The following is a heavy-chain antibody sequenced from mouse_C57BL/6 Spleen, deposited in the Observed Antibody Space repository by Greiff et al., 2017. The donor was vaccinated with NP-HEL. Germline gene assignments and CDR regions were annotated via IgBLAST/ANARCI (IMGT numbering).Heavy chain of an antibody. D-gene: IGHD1-1*01. CDR3: ARSEITTVVEEGY. V-gene: IGHV1-53*01. CDR1: GYTFTSYW. Sequence: VPLQQPGTELVKPGASVKLSCKASGYTFTSYWMHWVKQRPGQGLEWIGNINPSNGGTNYNEKFKSKATLTVDKSSSTAYMQLSSLTSEDSAVYYCARSEITTVVEEGYWGQGTTLTVSS. J-gene: IGHJ2*01. CDR2: INPSNGGT.